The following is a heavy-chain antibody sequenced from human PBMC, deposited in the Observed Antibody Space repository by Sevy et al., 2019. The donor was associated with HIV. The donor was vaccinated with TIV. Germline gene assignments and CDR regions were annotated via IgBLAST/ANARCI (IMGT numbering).Heavy chain of an antibody. J-gene: IGHJ4*02. D-gene: IGHD6-19*01. CDR1: GFSFSNYV. CDR2: ISGTGFST. Sequence: GGSLRLSCAASGFSFSNYVMSWVRQAPGKGLEWVSSISGTGFSTYYADSVKGRFTISRDNSKNTLYLQMNSLSAEDTAVYYCAKGRSSGWDGGLDYWGQGTLVTVSS. CDR3: AKGRSSGWDGGLDY. V-gene: IGHV3-23*01.